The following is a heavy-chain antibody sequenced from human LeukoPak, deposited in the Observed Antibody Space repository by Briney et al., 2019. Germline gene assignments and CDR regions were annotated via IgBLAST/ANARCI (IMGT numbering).Heavy chain of an antibody. J-gene: IGHJ4*02. CDR3: AKPSIGWPYYFDY. Sequence: GGSLRLSCAASGFTFSSYGMSWVRQAPGKGLEWVSAFSGSGVSTYYADSVKGRFTISRDNSKNTLFLQMNSLRAEDTAVYYCAKPSIGWPYYFDYWGQGTLVTVSS. CDR2: FSGSGVST. D-gene: IGHD6-19*01. CDR1: GFTFSSYG. V-gene: IGHV3-23*01.